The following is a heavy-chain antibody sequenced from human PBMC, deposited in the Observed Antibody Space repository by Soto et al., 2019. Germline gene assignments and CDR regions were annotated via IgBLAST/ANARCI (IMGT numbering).Heavy chain of an antibody. CDR2: INHSGST. D-gene: IGHD2-21*01. Sequence: QVQLQQWGAGLLKPSETLSLTCAVYGGSFSGYYWSWIRQPPGKGLEWIGEINHSGSTNYKPSFKSRVVISVDTSKNQFSLKLSSVTAADTAVYYCASRHVEIATILQLGGADNWFDPWGQGNLVTVSS. CDR3: ASRHVEIATILQLGGADNWFDP. CDR1: GGSFSGYY. J-gene: IGHJ5*02. V-gene: IGHV4-34*01.